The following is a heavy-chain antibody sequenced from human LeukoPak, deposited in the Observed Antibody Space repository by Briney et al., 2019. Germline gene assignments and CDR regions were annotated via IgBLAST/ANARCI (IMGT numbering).Heavy chain of an antibody. CDR2: INHSGST. J-gene: IGHJ4*02. V-gene: IGHV4-34*01. D-gene: IGHD3-10*01. Sequence: PSETLSLTCAVYGGSFSGYYWSWIRQPPGKGLEWIGEINHSGSTNYNPSLKSRVTISVDTSKNQFSLKLSSVTAADTAVYYCARVNYYGSGSYNDYWGRGTLVTVSS. CDR3: ARVNYYGSGSYNDY. CDR1: GGSFSGYY.